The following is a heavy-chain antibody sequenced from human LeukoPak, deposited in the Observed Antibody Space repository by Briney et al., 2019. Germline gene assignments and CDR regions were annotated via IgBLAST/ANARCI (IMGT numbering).Heavy chain of an antibody. CDR3: ARDIVVVTATNAFDI. J-gene: IGHJ3*02. CDR2: INWNGGST. D-gene: IGHD2-21*02. CDR1: GFTFDDYG. Sequence: GGSLRLSCAASGFTFDDYGMSWVRQAPGKGLEWVSGINWNGGSTGYADSVKGRFTISRDNAKNSLYLQMNSLRAEDTAVYYCARDIVVVTATNAFDIWGQGTMVTVSS. V-gene: IGHV3-20*04.